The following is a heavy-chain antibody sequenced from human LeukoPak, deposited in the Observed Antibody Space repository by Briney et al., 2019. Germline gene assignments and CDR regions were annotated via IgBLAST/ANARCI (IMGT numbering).Heavy chain of an antibody. Sequence: GGSLRLSCAASGFSFSSYGMNWVRQAPGQGLEWVSYIDPTGRSVYYADSVKGRFTVSRDNANHSVFLQMNSRRDDDTAVYFCARKLALWGQGTLVTVSS. CDR3: ARKLAL. J-gene: IGHJ4*02. V-gene: IGHV3-48*02. CDR2: IDPTGRSV. CDR1: GFSFSSYG.